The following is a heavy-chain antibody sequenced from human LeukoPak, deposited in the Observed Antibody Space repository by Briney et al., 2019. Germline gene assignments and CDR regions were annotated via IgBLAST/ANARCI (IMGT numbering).Heavy chain of an antibody. V-gene: IGHV4-30-2*01. CDR1: GGSISSGGYS. J-gene: IGHJ4*02. D-gene: IGHD3-10*01. CDR3: ARNRGSGSFDY. CDR2: IYHSGST. Sequence: SETLSLTCAVSGGSISSGGYSWSWIRQPPGKGLEWIAYIYHSGSTYYNPSLKSRVSISLDTSKNQFSLKLNSVTAADTAVYYCARNRGSGSFDYWGQGTLVTVSS.